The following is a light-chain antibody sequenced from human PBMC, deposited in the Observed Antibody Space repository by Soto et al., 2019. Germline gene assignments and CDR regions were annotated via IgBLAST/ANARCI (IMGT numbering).Light chain of an antibody. CDR3: QQTYSFPVT. V-gene: IGKV1D-12*01. CDR2: AAS. Sequence: DIQMTQSPSSVSASVGDRVTVTCRASQGIGSWLVWYQQKPGKAPKLLIYAASSLQSGVPSRFSGSGSGTDFTLIISSLQPEDFATYYCQQTYSFPVTFGPGTKVHTK. CDR1: QGIGSW. J-gene: IGKJ3*01.